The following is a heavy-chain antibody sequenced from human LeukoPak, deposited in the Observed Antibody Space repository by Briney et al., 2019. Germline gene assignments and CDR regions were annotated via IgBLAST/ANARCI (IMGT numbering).Heavy chain of an antibody. V-gene: IGHV1-69*05. CDR3: ARAEYCSGDTCYSGWFDP. CDR1: GGTFSSYA. Sequence: GSSVKVSCKASGGTFSSYAISWVRQAPGQGLEWMGGIIPIFGTANYAQKLQGRVTMTTDTSTSTAYMELRSLRSDDTAVYYCARAEYCSGDTCYSGWFDPWGQGTLVTVSS. CDR2: IIPIFGTA. D-gene: IGHD2-15*01. J-gene: IGHJ5*02.